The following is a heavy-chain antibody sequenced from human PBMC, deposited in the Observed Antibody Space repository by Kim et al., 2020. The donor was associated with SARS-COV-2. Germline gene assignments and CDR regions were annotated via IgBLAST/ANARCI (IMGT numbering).Heavy chain of an antibody. Sequence: SETLSLTCTVSGGSISSFYWSWIRQPPGKGLEWIGYIYYTGNTNYHPSLKSRVTISVDTSKNQFSLKLSSVTAADTAVYFCARHNGWLHENYYFDSWGQG. CDR2: IYYTGNT. V-gene: IGHV4-59*08. D-gene: IGHD5-12*01. CDR3: ARHNGWLHENYYFDS. CDR1: GGSISSFY. J-gene: IGHJ4*02.